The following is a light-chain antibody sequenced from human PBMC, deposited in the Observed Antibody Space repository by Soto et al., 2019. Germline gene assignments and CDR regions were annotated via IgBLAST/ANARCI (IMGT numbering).Light chain of an antibody. CDR3: QQYKSYPYT. CDR1: QSISSW. Sequence: DIQMTQSPSTLSASVGDRVTITCRASQSISSWLAWYQQKPGKAPKLLIYEASSLESGVPSRFSGSGSRTEFTLPISSLQPDDFATYYCQQYKSYPYTFGQGTKLEI. J-gene: IGKJ2*01. V-gene: IGKV1-5*01. CDR2: EAS.